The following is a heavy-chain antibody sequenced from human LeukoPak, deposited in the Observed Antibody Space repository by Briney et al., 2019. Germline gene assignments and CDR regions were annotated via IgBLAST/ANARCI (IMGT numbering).Heavy chain of an antibody. Sequence: RGESLKISCKASGYRFTTYWIAWVRQMPGKGLEWMGTIYPADSDTRYSPSFQGQVTISADTSISTAYLQWTSLKASDNAMYYCAREAYTSGYSLFDYWGQGTLVTVSS. CDR1: GYRFTTYW. J-gene: IGHJ4*02. V-gene: IGHV5-51*01. CDR2: IYPADSDT. CDR3: AREAYTSGYSLFDY. D-gene: IGHD6-19*01.